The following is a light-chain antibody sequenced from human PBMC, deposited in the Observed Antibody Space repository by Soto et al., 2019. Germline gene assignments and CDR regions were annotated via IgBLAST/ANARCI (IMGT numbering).Light chain of an antibody. Sequence: DIQMTQSPSTLSASVGDRVTITCRASQSISSWLAWYQQKPGKAPKILNYKASSLESGVPSRFSGSVSGTGFTLTISGLQPDYFATYYGQQYNTCAPTVGGGTKVESK. J-gene: IGKJ4*01. CDR3: QQYNTCAPT. CDR1: QSISSW. CDR2: KAS. V-gene: IGKV1-5*03.